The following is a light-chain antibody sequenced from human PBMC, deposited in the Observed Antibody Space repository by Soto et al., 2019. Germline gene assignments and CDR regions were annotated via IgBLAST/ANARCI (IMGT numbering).Light chain of an antibody. V-gene: IGKV1-33*01. J-gene: IGKJ3*01. Sequence: DIQMTQSPSSLSASVRDRVTITCQASQDISNYLNWYQQKPGKAPKLLIYAASNLEPGVPSRFSGSGSGTDFTFTISSLQPEDFATYYCQQYDNLPFTFGPGTKVDIK. CDR2: AAS. CDR1: QDISNY. CDR3: QQYDNLPFT.